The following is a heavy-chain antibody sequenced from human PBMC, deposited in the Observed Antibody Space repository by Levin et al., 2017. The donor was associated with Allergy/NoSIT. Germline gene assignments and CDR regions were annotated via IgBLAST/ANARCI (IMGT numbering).Heavy chain of an antibody. CDR2: IGGSSTTV. CDR1: GFTFTSYS. V-gene: IGHV3-48*02. Sequence: PGGSLRLSCAASGFTFTSYSINWVRQAPGKGLEWISYIGGSSTTVDYADSAKGRFTISRDNAKNSLYLQMNNLRDEDTAVYFCARDSYFAFDVWGQGTLVTVSS. CDR3: ARDSYFAFDV. J-gene: IGHJ3*01. D-gene: IGHD2/OR15-2a*01.